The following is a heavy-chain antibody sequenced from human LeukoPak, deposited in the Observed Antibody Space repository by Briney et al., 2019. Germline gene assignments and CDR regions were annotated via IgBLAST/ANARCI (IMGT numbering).Heavy chain of an antibody. CDR1: GFTFSTYE. Sequence: GGSLRLSCAASGFTFSTYEINWVRQAPGKGLEWLSHISTSGSSIHYADSVKGRFTISRDNAKKSLYLQMNSLRAEDTAVYYCAELGITMIGGVWGKGTTVTISS. CDR2: ISTSGSSI. CDR3: AELGITMIGGV. J-gene: IGHJ6*04. D-gene: IGHD3-10*02. V-gene: IGHV3-48*03.